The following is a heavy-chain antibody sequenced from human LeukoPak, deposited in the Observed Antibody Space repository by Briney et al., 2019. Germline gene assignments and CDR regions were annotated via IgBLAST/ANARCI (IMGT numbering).Heavy chain of an antibody. Sequence: PGGSLRLSCAASGFTFSSYVIHWVRQAPGKGLEWVTFIQTDGNSKYYANSVRGRFTISRDNSKNTVSLQMNSLRAEDTGVYYCAREESSLVLGGLGYWGQGNLVSVSS. J-gene: IGHJ4*02. CDR2: IQTDGNSK. V-gene: IGHV3-30*02. CDR3: AREESSLVLGGLGY. CDR1: GFTFSSYV. D-gene: IGHD6-13*01.